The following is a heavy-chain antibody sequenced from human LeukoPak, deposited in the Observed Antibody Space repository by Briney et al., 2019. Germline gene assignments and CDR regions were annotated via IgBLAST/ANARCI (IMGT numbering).Heavy chain of an antibody. CDR3: ARDSKYSSGWYGY. D-gene: IGHD6-19*01. J-gene: IGHJ4*02. CDR2: ISSSGSTI. CDR1: GFAFSDYY. Sequence: GGSLRLSCAASGFAFSDYYMSWIRQAPGKGPEWVSYISSSGSTIYYADSVKGRFTISRDNAKNSLYLQMNSLRAEDTAVYYCARDSKYSSGWYGYWGQGTLVTVSS. V-gene: IGHV3-11*01.